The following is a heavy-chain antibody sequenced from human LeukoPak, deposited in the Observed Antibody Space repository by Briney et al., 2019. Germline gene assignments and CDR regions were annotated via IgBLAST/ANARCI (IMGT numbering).Heavy chain of an antibody. CDR3: ARGSSYYYDSSGYFYHY. V-gene: IGHV3-30-3*01. CDR1: GFTFSSYA. CDR2: ISYDGSNK. J-gene: IGHJ4*02. Sequence: GGSLRLSCVASGFTFSSYATHWVRQAPGKGLEWVAVISYDGSNKYYADSVKGRFTISRDNSKNTLYLQMNSLRAEDTAVYYCARGSSYYYDSSGYFYHYWGQGTLVTVSS. D-gene: IGHD3-22*01.